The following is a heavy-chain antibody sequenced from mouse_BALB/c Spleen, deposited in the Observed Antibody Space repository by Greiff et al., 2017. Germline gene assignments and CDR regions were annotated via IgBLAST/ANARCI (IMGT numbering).Heavy chain of an antibody. V-gene: IGHV5-9-4*01. CDR3: ARDGNKTAWFAY. J-gene: IGHJ3*01. CDR2: ISSGGSYT. D-gene: IGHD2-1*01. CDR1: GFTFSSYA. Sequence: EVKLVESGGGFVKPGGSLKLSCAASGFTFSSYAMSWVRPSPEKRLAWVAEISSGGSYTYYPDTVTGRFTISRDNAKNTLYLEMSSLRSEDTAMYYCARDGNKTAWFAYWGQGTLVTVSA.